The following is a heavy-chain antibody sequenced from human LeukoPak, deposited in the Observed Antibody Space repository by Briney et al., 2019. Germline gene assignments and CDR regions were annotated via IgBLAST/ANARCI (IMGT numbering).Heavy chain of an antibody. CDR2: ISDSGGNT. V-gene: IGHV3-23*01. J-gene: IGHJ4*02. D-gene: IGHD3-16*01. CDR1: GFTFSSYA. CDR3: ARGGFVGHDY. Sequence: GGSLRLSCAASGFTFSSYAMKWVRQAPGKGLGWVSTISDSGGNTYYADSVAGRFTISRGNSRDTLYLQMNSLRADDTAVYFCARGGFVGHDYWGQGTLVTVSS.